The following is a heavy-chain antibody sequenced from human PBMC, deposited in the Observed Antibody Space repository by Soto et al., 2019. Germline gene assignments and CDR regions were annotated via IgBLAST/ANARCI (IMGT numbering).Heavy chain of an antibody. V-gene: IGHV3-30*18. D-gene: IGHD3-3*01. J-gene: IGHJ6*02. CDR3: AKVGNGYYYFGVDV. CDR1: GFDFSDSG. CDR2: ISYDGRNQ. Sequence: VQLVESGGGVVQPGRSLRLSCAASGFDFSDSGMHWVRQAPGKGLEWVAVISYDGRNQHYADPVKGRFSISRDNSKNTLYLQMSSLRTEDTAVYYCAKVGNGYYYFGVDVWGQGTTVTVSS.